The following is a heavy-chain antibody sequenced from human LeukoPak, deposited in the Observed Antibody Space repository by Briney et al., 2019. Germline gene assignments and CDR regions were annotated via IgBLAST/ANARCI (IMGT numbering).Heavy chain of an antibody. J-gene: IGHJ4*02. D-gene: IGHD4-17*01. Sequence: PSETLSLTCTVSGGSITNYYWSWIRQPPGKGLEWIGYIHYSGSTKYKSSLKSRVTMSVDTSKNQFSLKLSSVTAADTAVYYCARLSTVTTSFDYWGQGTLVTVSS. V-gene: IGHV4-59*12. CDR3: ARLSTVTTSFDY. CDR2: IHYSGST. CDR1: GGSITNYY.